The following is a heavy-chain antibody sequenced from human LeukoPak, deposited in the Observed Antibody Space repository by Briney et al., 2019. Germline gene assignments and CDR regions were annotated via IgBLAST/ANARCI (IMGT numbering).Heavy chain of an antibody. CDR2: ISYDGSNK. CDR3: AKELDYGGNSPFHY. V-gene: IGHV3-30*18. Sequence: GGSLRLSCTASRFTFSDYGMHWVRQAPGKGLEWVAFISYDGSNKYYADSAKGRFTISRDNSKNTLYLQMNSLRAEDTAVYYCAKELDYGGNSPFHYWGQGTLVTVSS. CDR1: RFTFSDYG. D-gene: IGHD4-23*01. J-gene: IGHJ4*02.